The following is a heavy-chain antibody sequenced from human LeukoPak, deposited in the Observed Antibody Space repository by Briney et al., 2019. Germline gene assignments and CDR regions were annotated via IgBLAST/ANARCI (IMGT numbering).Heavy chain of an antibody. V-gene: IGHV4-59*01. Sequence: PSETLSLTCTVSGGSLSSYYWSWVRQPPGKGLEWIGYIYYSGSTNCNPSLKSRVTISVDTSKNQFSLKLSSVTAADTAVYYCARGASVVTPDYFQHWGQGTLVTVSS. CDR2: IYYSGST. J-gene: IGHJ1*01. D-gene: IGHD4-23*01. CDR3: ARGASVVTPDYFQH. CDR1: GGSLSSYY.